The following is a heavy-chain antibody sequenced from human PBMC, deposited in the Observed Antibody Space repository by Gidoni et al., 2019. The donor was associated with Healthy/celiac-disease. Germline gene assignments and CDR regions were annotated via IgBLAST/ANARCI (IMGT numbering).Heavy chain of an antibody. CDR2: ITPILGIA. D-gene: IGHD5-12*01. CDR3: ARSYSSLLLSGYDGLDY. CDR1: GGTFSSYT. V-gene: IGHV1-69*02. J-gene: IGHJ4*02. Sequence: QVQLVQSGAAVKTPGSSVKFSCQASGGTFSSYTISWVRQAPGQGLEWMGRITPILGIANYAQKFQGRVTITADKSTSTAYMELSSLRSEDTAVYYCARSYSSLLLSGYDGLDYWGQGTLVTVSS.